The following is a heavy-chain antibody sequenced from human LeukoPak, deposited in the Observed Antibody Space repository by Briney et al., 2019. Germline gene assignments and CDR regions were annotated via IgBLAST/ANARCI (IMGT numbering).Heavy chain of an antibody. V-gene: IGHV3-23*01. Sequence: PGGSLRLSCAASGFTFSSYWMSWVRQAPGKGLEWVSAVSSGGGNTYYADSVKGRFTISRDNSKNTLYLQMNSLRAEDTAVYYCASGSGWYIIMANWGQGTLVTVSS. CDR2: VSSGGGNT. J-gene: IGHJ4*02. D-gene: IGHD6-19*01. CDR1: GFTFSSYW. CDR3: ASGSGWYIIMAN.